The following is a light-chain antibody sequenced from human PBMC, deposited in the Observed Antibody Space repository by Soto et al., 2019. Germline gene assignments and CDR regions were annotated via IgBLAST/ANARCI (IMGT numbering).Light chain of an antibody. V-gene: IGLV1-40*01. CDR3: QSYDSRILGLI. J-gene: IGLJ2*01. CDR2: GNA. CDR1: NSSIGAGHS. Sequence: QSVMTHPPSVTRAPGHRFTISFTGSNSSIGAGHSVHWYRQFPVTAPKLLTCGNARRPSFVPDRSSASKSGTSASLAITGLKADDEADYYCQSYDSRILGLIFGGGTKVPVL.